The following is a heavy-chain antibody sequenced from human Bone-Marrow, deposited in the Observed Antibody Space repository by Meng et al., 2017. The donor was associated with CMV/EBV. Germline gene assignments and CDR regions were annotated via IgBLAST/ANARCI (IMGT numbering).Heavy chain of an antibody. CDR2: MNPNSGNT. CDR3: ARAPIPHLYDFWSGYYGGYYYGMDV. V-gene: IGHV1-8*03. CDR1: GYTFTSYD. J-gene: IGHJ6*01. D-gene: IGHD3-3*01. Sequence: ASVKVSCKASGYTFTSYDINWVRQATGQGLEWMGWMNPNSGNTGYAQKFHGRVTITRNTSISTAYMELSSLRSEDTAVYYCARAPIPHLYDFWSGYYGGYYYGMDVWAQGTTVTVSS.